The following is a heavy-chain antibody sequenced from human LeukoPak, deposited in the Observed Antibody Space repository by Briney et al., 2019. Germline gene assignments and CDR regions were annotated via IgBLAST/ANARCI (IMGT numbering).Heavy chain of an antibody. J-gene: IGHJ4*02. CDR2: IIPIFGTA. V-gene: IGHV1-69*05. Sequence: ASVKVSCKASGGTFSSYAISWVRQAPGQGLEWMGGIIPIFGTANYAQKFQGRVTITTDESTSTAYMELSSLRSEDTAVYYCARVAGDYGTFDYWGQGTLVTVSS. CDR3: ARVAGDYGTFDY. D-gene: IGHD2-21*01. CDR1: GGTFSSYA.